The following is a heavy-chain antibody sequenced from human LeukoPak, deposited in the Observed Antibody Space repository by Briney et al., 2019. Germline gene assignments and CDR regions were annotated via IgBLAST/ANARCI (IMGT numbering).Heavy chain of an antibody. Sequence: PGGSLRLSCATSGFTFSSFALHWVRQAPGKGLEWVSAIWYDGSNKYYVDSVWGRFTISRDHSKNMLYLQMNSLRAEDTAVYYCAREVDCTDGGCYRGHFDYWGQGTLVTVSS. J-gene: IGHJ4*02. V-gene: IGHV3-33*01. CDR1: GFTFSSFA. D-gene: IGHD2-15*01. CDR2: IWYDGSNK. CDR3: AREVDCTDGGCYRGHFDY.